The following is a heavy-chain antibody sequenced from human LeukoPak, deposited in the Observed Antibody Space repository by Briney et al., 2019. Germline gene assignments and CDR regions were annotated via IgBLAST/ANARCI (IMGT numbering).Heavy chain of an antibody. CDR3: AKDPWWSEHAFDI. V-gene: IGHV3-23*01. D-gene: IGHD2-15*01. CDR1: GFTFNNYA. CDR2: ISGGGETT. J-gene: IGHJ3*02. Sequence: GGSLRLSCAASGFTFNNYAMNWVRQAPGKGLEWVSSISGGGETTYYADSAKGRFTISRDNSQNTLYLQMNSLRAEDTAVYYCAKDPWWSEHAFDIWGQGTMVTVSS.